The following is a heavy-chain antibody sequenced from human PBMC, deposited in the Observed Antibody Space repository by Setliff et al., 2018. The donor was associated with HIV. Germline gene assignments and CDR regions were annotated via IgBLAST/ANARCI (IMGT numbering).Heavy chain of an antibody. V-gene: IGHV3-15*01. CDR2: IKSKMDGETT. CDR1: GFTFSNYG. CDR3: IWSGSSGLYYFDH. D-gene: IGHD3-22*01. J-gene: IGHJ4*02. Sequence: PGGSLRLSCEISGFTFSNYGMHWVRQAPGKGLEWVGRIKSKMDGETTDYAAPVKGRFTISRDDSKNTLYLHMNSLKTEDTAVYYCIWSGSSGLYYFDHWGQGTLVTVSS.